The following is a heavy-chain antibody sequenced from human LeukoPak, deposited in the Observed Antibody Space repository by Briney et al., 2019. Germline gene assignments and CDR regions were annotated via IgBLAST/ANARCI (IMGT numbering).Heavy chain of an antibody. D-gene: IGHD4-17*01. J-gene: IGHJ6*02. CDR2: ISAHNGNT. CDR1: GYTFTSYG. Sequence: GASVKVSCKASGYTFTSYGISWVRQAPGQGLEWMGWISAHNGNTNYAQKLQGRVTMTTDTSTSTAYMELRSLGSDDTAVYYYARDRDYGDYLHYYYYGMDVWGQGTTVTVSS. CDR3: ARDRDYGDYLHYYYYGMDV. V-gene: IGHV1-18*01.